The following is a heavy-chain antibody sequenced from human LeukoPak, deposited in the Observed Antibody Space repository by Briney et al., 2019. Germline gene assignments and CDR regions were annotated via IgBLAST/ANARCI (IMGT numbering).Heavy chain of an antibody. J-gene: IGHJ5*02. V-gene: IGHV4-39*01. D-gene: IGHD3-10*01. CDR3: ARGITMVRGVIITAKYNWFDP. Sequence: PSETLSLTCTVSGGSMSSSSYYWGWIRQPPGKGLEWIGSIYYSESTYYNPSLKSRVTISVDTSKNQFSLKLSSVTAADTAVYYCARGITMVRGVIITAKYNWFDPWGQGTLVTVSS. CDR2: IYYSEST. CDR1: GGSMSSSSYY.